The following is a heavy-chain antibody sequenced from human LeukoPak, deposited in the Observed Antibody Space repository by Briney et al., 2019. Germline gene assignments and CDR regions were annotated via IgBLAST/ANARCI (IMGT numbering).Heavy chain of an antibody. J-gene: IGHJ4*02. D-gene: IGHD6-6*01. CDR1: GGTFSSYA. V-gene: IGHV1-69*04. Sequence: SVKVSCKASGGTFSSYAISWVRQAPGQGLEWMGRIIPILGIANYAQKFQGRVTITADKSTSTAYMELSSLRSEDTAVYYCARDLRSGSSSYNFDYWGQGTLVTVSS. CDR3: ARDLRSGSSSYNFDY. CDR2: IIPILGIA.